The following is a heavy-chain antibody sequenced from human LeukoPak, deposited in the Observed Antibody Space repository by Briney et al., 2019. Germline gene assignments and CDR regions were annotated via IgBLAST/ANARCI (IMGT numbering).Heavy chain of an antibody. Sequence: GGSLRLSCAASGFTFSSYAMHWVRQAPGKGLEWVAVIWYDGSNKYYADSVKGRFTISRDNSKNTLYLQMNSLRAEDTAVYYCARDGGGFTFDYWGQGTLVTVSS. V-gene: IGHV3-33*08. CDR3: ARDGGGFTFDY. CDR2: IWYDGSNK. J-gene: IGHJ4*02. D-gene: IGHD2-15*01. CDR1: GFTFSSYA.